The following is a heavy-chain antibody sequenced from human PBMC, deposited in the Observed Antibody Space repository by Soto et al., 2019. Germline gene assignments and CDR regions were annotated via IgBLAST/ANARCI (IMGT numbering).Heavy chain of an antibody. V-gene: IGHV4-30-2*01. Sequence: SETLSLTCAVSGGSISSGGYSCNWIRQPPGKGLEWIGYIYHSGSTYYNPSLKSRVTISVDRSKNQFSLKLSSVTAADTAVYYCARKQLLANWGQGTLVTVSS. J-gene: IGHJ4*02. CDR3: ARKQLLAN. D-gene: IGHD6-13*01. CDR1: GGSISSGGYS. CDR2: IYHSGST.